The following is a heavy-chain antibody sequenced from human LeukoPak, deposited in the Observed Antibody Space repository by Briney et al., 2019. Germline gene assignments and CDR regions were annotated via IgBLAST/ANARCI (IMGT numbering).Heavy chain of an antibody. V-gene: IGHV1-18*01. CDR3: ARGVVPAAIGTGFDP. CDR2: ISGYNGNT. Sequence: ASVKVSCKASGYTFTSYGITWVRQAPGQGLEWMGWISGYNGNTNYAQKLQGRVTMTTDTSTSTAYMEVRSLRSDDTAVYYCARGVVPAAIGTGFDPWGQGTLVTVSS. J-gene: IGHJ5*02. D-gene: IGHD2-2*02. CDR1: GYTFTSYG.